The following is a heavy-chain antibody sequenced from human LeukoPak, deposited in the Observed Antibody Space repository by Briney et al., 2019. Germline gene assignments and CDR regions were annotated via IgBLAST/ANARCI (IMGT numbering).Heavy chain of an antibody. CDR2: IYYSGST. CDR3: ARHLIVAAELYDY. Sequence: PSETLSLTCTVSGGSISSSSYYWGWIRQPPGKGLEWIGSIYYSGSTYYNPSLKSRVTISVDTSKNQFSLKLSSVTAADTAVYYCARHLIVAAELYDYWGQGTLVAVSS. V-gene: IGHV4-39*01. J-gene: IGHJ4*02. CDR1: GGSISSSSYY. D-gene: IGHD6-13*01.